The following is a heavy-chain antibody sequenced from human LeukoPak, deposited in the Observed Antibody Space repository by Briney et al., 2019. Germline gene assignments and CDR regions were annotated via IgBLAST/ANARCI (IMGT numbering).Heavy chain of an antibody. CDR2: IRSKAYGGTT. Sequence: GGSLRLSCTASGFTFGDYAMSWVRQAPGKGLEWVGFIRSKAYGGTTEYAASVKGRFTISRDDSKSIAYLQMNSLKTEDTAVYYCTRRDGFGELFTYGMDVWGRGTTVTVSS. V-gene: IGHV3-49*04. CDR3: TRRDGFGELFTYGMDV. J-gene: IGHJ6*02. CDR1: GFTFGDYA. D-gene: IGHD3-10*01.